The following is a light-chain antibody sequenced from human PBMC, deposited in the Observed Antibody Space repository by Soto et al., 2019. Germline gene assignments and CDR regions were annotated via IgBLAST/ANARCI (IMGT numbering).Light chain of an antibody. V-gene: IGKV1-39*01. CDR1: QSISSW. CDR2: DAS. CDR3: QQSFSIPSWT. Sequence: DIQMTQSPSTLSASVGDRVTITCRASQSISSWLAWYQQKPGKAPKLLIYDASSLQSGVPSRFSGSGSGTDFTLIISSLQPEDFATYYCQQSFSIPSWTFGQGTKVDI. J-gene: IGKJ1*01.